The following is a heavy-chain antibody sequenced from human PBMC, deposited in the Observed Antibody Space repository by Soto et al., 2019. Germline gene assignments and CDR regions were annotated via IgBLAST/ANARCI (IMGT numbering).Heavy chain of an antibody. CDR3: ARDHPGRVELRGDYYYGMYV. Sequence: SQTLSLTCAISGDSVSSNSAAWNWIRQSPSRGLERLGRTYYRSKWYNDYAVSVKSRITINPDTSKNQFSLQLNSVTPEDTAVYYCARDHPGRVELRGDYYYGMYVWGQGTTVTVSS. J-gene: IGHJ6*02. CDR1: GDSVSSNSAA. CDR2: TYYRSKWYN. D-gene: IGHD1-7*01. V-gene: IGHV6-1*01.